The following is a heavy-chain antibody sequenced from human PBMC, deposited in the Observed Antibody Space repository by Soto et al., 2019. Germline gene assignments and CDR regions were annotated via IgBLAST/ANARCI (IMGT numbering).Heavy chain of an antibody. CDR2: IYHSGST. Sequence: SETLSLTCAVSGGSISSGGYSWSWIRQPPGKGLEWIGYIYHSGSTYYNPSLKSRVTISVDRSKNQFSLKLSSVAAADTAVYYCARGMYYYGSGSSFNYYYYVMDVWGQGTTVTVSS. CDR3: ARGMYYYGSGSSFNYYYYVMDV. CDR1: GGSISSGGYS. D-gene: IGHD3-10*01. V-gene: IGHV4-30-2*01. J-gene: IGHJ6*02.